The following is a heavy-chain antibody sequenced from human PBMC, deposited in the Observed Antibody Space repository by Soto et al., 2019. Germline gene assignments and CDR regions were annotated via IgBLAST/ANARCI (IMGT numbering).Heavy chain of an antibody. CDR3: AKVFSGMIVVVIPYYFDY. CDR2: ISGSGGST. V-gene: IGHV3-23*01. J-gene: IGHJ4*02. CDR1: GFTFSSYA. Sequence: GGSLRLSCAASGFTFSSYAMSWVRQAPGKGLEWASAISGSGGSTYYADSVKGRFTISRDNSKNTLYLQMNSLRAEDTAVYYCAKVFSGMIVVVIPYYFDYWGQGTLVTVSS. D-gene: IGHD3-22*01.